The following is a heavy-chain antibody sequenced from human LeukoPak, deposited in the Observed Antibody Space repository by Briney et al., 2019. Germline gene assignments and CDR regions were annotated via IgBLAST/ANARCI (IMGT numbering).Heavy chain of an antibody. CDR3: ASAEYSSESWFEP. CDR2: IYYSGSI. D-gene: IGHD6-19*01. J-gene: IGHJ5*02. V-gene: IGHV4-59*01. CDR1: GGSISSYY. Sequence: SQTLSLTCTVSGGSISSYYWRWIRQPPGRGLECVGYIYYSGSINYDPYLKSRITISVDTSKNQFSLKLSSVSCADTAVYYCASAEYSSESWFEPWGQGTLVTVSS.